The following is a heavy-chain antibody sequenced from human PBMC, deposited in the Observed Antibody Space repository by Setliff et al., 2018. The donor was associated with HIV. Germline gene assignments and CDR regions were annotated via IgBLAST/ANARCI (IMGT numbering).Heavy chain of an antibody. J-gene: IGHJ4*02. CDR3: VRGIVGAPVFNY. CDR2: ISPDGSVI. Sequence: LSLSCAASGFTFGSQWMHWVRQAPGKGLVWVSRISPDGSVINYAGSVKGRFTISRDNAKNTLYLQMNGLRAEDTAVYYCVRGIVGAPVFNYWGQGTQVTVSS. V-gene: IGHV3-74*01. CDR1: GFTFGSQW. D-gene: IGHD1-26*01.